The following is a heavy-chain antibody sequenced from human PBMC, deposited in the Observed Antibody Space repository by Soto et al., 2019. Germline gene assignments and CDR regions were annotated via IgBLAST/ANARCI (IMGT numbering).Heavy chain of an antibody. J-gene: IGHJ4*02. CDR3: AREVDTAMAPFDY. CDR1: GFTFSDYY. V-gene: IGHV3-11*06. CDR2: ISSSSSYT. Sequence: GGSLRLSCAASGFTFSDYYMSWIRQAPGKGLEWVSYISSSSSYTNYADSVKGRFTISRDNAKNSLYLQMNSLRAEDTAVYYCAREVDTAMAPFDYWGQGTLVTVSS. D-gene: IGHD5-18*01.